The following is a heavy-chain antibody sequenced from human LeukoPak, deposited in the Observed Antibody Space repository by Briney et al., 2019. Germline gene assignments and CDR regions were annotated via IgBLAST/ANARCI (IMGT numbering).Heavy chain of an antibody. D-gene: IGHD3-22*01. J-gene: IGHJ5*02. CDR3: ARVQSGGYFDP. Sequence: SETLSLTCAVSGGSISSTHWWSWVRQPPGKGLEWIGEIYHSGNTNYNPSLKSRVTISVDKSKNQFSLKLTSVTAADTAVYYCARVQSGGYFDPWGQGTLVTVSS. V-gene: IGHV4-4*02. CDR1: GGSISSTHW. CDR2: IYHSGNT.